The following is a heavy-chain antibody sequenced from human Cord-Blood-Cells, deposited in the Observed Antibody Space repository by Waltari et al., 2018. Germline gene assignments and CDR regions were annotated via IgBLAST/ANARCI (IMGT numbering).Heavy chain of an antibody. V-gene: IGHV3-9*01. J-gene: IGHJ4*02. D-gene: IGHD1-26*01. CDR1: GFTFDDYA. CDR3: AKDMRSGSYDY. CDR2: ISWNSGSI. Sequence: EVQLVESGGGLVQSGRSLSLSCAASGFTFDDYALHWVRQAPGKGLEWVSCISWNSGSIGYADSVKGRFTISRDNAKNSLYLQMNSLRAEDTALYYCAKDMRSGSYDYWGQGTLVTVSS.